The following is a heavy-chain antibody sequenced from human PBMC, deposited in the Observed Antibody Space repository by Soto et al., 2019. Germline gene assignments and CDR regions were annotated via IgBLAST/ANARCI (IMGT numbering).Heavy chain of an antibody. D-gene: IGHD6-6*01. CDR2: INPNSGGT. V-gene: IGHV1-2*02. CDR3: ARSSPTSYYSYGMDV. CDR1: GYTFTGYY. J-gene: IGHJ6*02. Sequence: QVQLVQSGAEVKKPGASVKVSCKASGYTFTGYYMHWVRQAPGQGLEWMGWINPNSGGTNYAQKFQGRVTMTRDTSISTAYMELSRLRSDDTAVYYCARSSPTSYYSYGMDVWGQGTTVTVSS.